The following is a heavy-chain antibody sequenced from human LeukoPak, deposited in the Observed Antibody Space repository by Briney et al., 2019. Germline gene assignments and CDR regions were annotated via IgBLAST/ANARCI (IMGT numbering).Heavy chain of an antibody. V-gene: IGHV3-30*02. Sequence: PGGSLRLSCAASGFTFSSYGMYWVRQAPGKGPEWVAFMSYDGGNKYYADSVKGRFTISRDNSKNTLYLQMNSLRAEDTAVYYCAKDGAWLGEKIRGHAFDIWGQGTMVTVSS. CDR2: MSYDGGNK. CDR3: AKDGAWLGEKIRGHAFDI. J-gene: IGHJ3*02. D-gene: IGHD3-10*01. CDR1: GFTFSSYG.